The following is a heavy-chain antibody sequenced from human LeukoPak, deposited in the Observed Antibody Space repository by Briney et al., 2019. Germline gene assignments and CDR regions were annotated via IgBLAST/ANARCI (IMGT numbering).Heavy chain of an antibody. D-gene: IGHD2-2*01. V-gene: IGHV4-31*03. J-gene: IGHJ2*01. CDR1: GGSISSGGYY. CDR3: ARVCTSCYEGKWYFDL. Sequence: SQTLSLTCTVSGGSISSGGYYWSWIRQHPGKGLEWIGYIYYSGSTYYNPSLKSRVTISVDTSKNQFSLKQSSVTAADTAVYYCARVCTSCYEGKWYFDLWGRGTLVTVSS. CDR2: IYYSGST.